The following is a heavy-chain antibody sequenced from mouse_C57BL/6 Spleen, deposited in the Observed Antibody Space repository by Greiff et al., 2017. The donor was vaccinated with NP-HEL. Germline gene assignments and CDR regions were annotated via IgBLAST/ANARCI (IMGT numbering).Heavy chain of an antibody. V-gene: IGHV1-59*01. D-gene: IGHD1-1*01. J-gene: IGHJ2*01. CDR1: GYTFTSYW. CDR3: ARSEFITTPPDY. Sequence: QVQLKQPGAELVRPGTSVKLSCKASGYTFTSYWMHWVKQRPGQGLEWIGVIDPSDSYTNYNQKFKGKATLTVDTASSTAYMQLSSLTSEDSAVYYCARSEFITTPPDYWGQGTTLTVSS. CDR2: IDPSDSYT.